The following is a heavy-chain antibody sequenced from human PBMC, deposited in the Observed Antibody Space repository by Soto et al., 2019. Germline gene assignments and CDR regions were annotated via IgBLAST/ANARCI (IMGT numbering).Heavy chain of an antibody. D-gene: IGHD3-3*01. CDR3: ARMGDFWSGPGELDP. CDR1: GGSLSSSDYY. V-gene: IGHV4-39*01. J-gene: IGHJ5*02. Sequence: SETLCLTWTVSGGSLSSSDYYWAWIRQSPGKGLEWIGSVYYNGFTYYNPSLKSRVTISVDTSKNQFSLKLTSVTAADTAVYYCARMGDFWSGPGELDPWGQGTLVTVSS. CDR2: VYYNGFT.